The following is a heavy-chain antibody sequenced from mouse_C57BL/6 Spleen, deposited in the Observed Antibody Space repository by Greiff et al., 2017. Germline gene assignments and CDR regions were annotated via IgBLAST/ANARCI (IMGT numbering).Heavy chain of an antibody. CDR1: GYTFTDYY. D-gene: IGHD2-3*01. V-gene: IGHV1-19*01. Sequence: EVQLQQSGPVLVKPGASVKMSCKASGYTFTDYYMNWVKQSHGKSLEWIGVINPYNGGTSYNQKFKGKATLTVGKSSSTAYMEHNSLTSEDSAVSYGARGDGYRSYAMAYWGQGTSVTVSS. J-gene: IGHJ4*01. CDR3: ARGDGYRSYAMAY. CDR2: INPYNGGT.